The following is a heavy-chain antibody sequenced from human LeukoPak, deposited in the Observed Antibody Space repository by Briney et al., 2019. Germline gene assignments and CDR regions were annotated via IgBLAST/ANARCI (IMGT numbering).Heavy chain of an antibody. CDR1: GFTFSSHS. CDR2: ISSSSSYI. D-gene: IGHD3-22*01. V-gene: IGHV3-21*01. J-gene: IGHJ4*02. Sequence: PGGSLRLSCAASGFTFSSHSMNWVRQAPGKGLEWVSSISSSSSYIYYADSLKGRFTISRANAKNSLFLQMNSLRAEDTAVYYCARGFYDNSAFYFDYWGLGTLVTVSS. CDR3: ARGFYDNSAFYFDY.